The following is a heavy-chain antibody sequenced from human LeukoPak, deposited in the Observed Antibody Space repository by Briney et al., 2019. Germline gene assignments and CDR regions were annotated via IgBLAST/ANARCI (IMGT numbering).Heavy chain of an antibody. CDR1: GGTFSSYA. J-gene: IGHJ4*02. Sequence: SVKVSCKASGGTFSSYAISWVRQAPGQGLEWMGRIIPILGIANYAQKFQGRVTITADKSTSTAYMELSSLRSEDTAVYYCARERGYCSSTSCPVDYWGQGTLVTVSS. D-gene: IGHD2-2*01. CDR2: IIPILGIA. V-gene: IGHV1-69*04. CDR3: ARERGYCSSTSCPVDY.